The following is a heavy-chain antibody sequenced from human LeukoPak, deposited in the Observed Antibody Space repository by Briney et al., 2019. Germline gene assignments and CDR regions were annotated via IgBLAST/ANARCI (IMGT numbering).Heavy chain of an antibody. V-gene: IGHV3-30*18. CDR3: TKEGATGSRYNFDY. CDR1: GFTFSSHG. Sequence: GRSLRLSCAASGFTFSSHGMHWVRQAPGKGLEWVEVISNDGRIEYYADSVKGRFTISRDNSKNTVSLQMNSLRDDDTAVFYCTKEGATGSRYNFDYWGQGTLVTVSS. D-gene: IGHD2-15*01. J-gene: IGHJ4*02. CDR2: ISNDGRIE.